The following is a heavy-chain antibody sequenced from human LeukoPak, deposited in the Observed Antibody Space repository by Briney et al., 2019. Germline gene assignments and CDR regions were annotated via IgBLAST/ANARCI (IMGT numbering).Heavy chain of an antibody. CDR3: AGDKETTGNGRPNWFDP. Sequence: SQTLSLTCAVSGYSISSGYYWGWIRQPPGKGLQWIGSIFQRGYSYYNPSLKSRVTISVDTSRNQFSLKLSSVTAADTAVYYCAGDKETTGNGRPNWFDPWGRGTLVTVSS. CDR1: GYSISSGYY. CDR2: IFQRGYS. V-gene: IGHV4-38-2*01. D-gene: IGHD1-1*01. J-gene: IGHJ5*02.